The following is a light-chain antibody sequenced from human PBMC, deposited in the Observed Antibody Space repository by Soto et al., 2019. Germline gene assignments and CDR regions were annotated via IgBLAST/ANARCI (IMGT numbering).Light chain of an antibody. CDR1: SSGVGGYNY. J-gene: IGLJ2*01. CDR2: DVS. V-gene: IGLV2-14*01. CDR3: SSYTSRSPLVV. Sequence: QSVLTQPASVSGSPGHSITISCTGTSSGVGGYNYVSWYQQHPGKAPKLMIYDVSNRPSVVSNRFSGSKSGNTASLTISGLQAEDEADYYCSSYTSRSPLVVFGGGTKLTVL.